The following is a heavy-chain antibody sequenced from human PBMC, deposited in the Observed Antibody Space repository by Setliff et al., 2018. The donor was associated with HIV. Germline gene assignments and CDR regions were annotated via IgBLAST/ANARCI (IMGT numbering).Heavy chain of an antibody. V-gene: IGHV5-51*01. CDR3: ARQTVHTTHSLDFGSPNRDYYYGMDV. Sequence: GESLKISCKGSAYSFTTFWLAWVLQMPGKGLEWMGIIYPGDSDTTYSPSFQGQVTISVDKSISTAYLQWSSLKASDSAMYYCARQTVHTTHSLDFGSPNRDYYYGMDVWGQGTTVTVSS. D-gene: IGHD1-1*01. CDR2: IYPGDSDT. CDR1: AYSFTTFW. J-gene: IGHJ6*02.